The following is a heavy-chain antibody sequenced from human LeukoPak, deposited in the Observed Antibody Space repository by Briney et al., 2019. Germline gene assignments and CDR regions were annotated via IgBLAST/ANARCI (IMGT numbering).Heavy chain of an antibody. D-gene: IGHD6-13*01. CDR1: GYSFTSYW. J-gene: IGHJ5*02. CDR2: IYPGDSDT. V-gene: IGHV5-51*01. CDR3: ARVEKYTSSGPTDP. Sequence: GESLKISCKGSGYSFTSYWIGWVRQMPGKGLEWMGIIYPGDSDTRYSPSFQGQVTISADKSISTAYMELSRLRSDDTAVYYCARVEKYTSSGPTDPWGQGTLVTVSS.